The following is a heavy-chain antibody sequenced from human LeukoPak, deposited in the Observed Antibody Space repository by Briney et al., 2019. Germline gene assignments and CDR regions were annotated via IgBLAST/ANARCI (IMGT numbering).Heavy chain of an antibody. Sequence: GASVKVSCKASGYTFTSHGISWVRQAPGQGLEWMGWISAYNGNTNYAQKLQGRVTMTTDTSTSTAYMELRSLRSDDTAVYYCARDRLKIRGSTSCLFDYWGQGTLVTVSS. V-gene: IGHV1-18*01. CDR2: ISAYNGNT. CDR3: ARDRLKIRGSTSCLFDY. CDR1: GYTFTSHG. J-gene: IGHJ4*02. D-gene: IGHD2-2*01.